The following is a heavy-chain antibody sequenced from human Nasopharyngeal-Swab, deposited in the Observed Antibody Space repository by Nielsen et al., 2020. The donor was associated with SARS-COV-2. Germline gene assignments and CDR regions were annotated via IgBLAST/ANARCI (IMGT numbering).Heavy chain of an antibody. Sequence: GESLKISCAASGFTFSSYWMHWVRQAPGKGLVWVSRINSDGSSTSYADSVKGRFTISRDNAKNTLYLQMNSLRAEDTAVYYCARVRGGYCSGGSCYSGFDYWGQGTLVTVSS. CDR1: GFTFSSYW. V-gene: IGHV3-74*01. D-gene: IGHD2-15*01. CDR2: INSDGSST. CDR3: ARVRGGYCSGGSCYSGFDY. J-gene: IGHJ4*02.